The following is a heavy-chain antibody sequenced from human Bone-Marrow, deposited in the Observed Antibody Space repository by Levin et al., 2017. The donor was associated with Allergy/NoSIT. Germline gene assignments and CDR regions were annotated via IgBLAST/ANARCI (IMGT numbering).Heavy chain of an antibody. J-gene: IGHJ4*02. CDR3: AKDNGMTSGWYGDYFDN. Sequence: PGGSLRLSCVASGFTFDDYAMHWVRQAPGKGLEWLAGMSWNSGSRDYAGSVRGRFTMSRDNAKQSVFLHMNSLTPDDTAVYFCAKDNGMTSGWYGDYFDNWGQGTLVTVSA. CDR1: GFTFDDYA. D-gene: IGHD6-19*01. V-gene: IGHV3-9*01. CDR2: MSWNSGSR.